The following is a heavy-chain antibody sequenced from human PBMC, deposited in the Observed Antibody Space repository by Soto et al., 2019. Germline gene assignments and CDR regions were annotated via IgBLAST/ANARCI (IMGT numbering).Heavy chain of an antibody. CDR1: GFTFRSYG. D-gene: IGHD1-1*01. J-gene: IGHJ6*02. Sequence: QVQLVESGGGVVQPGRSLRLSCAASGFTFRSYGMHWVRQAPGKGLEWVALMSFDGSNKYYADSVRGRFTISSDNSKSTLYLQMDILRPEDTAVYYCGKEFGWELQLSHPYYNSGMDVWGQGTTVTVSS. V-gene: IGHV3-30*18. CDR2: MSFDGSNK. CDR3: GKEFGWELQLSHPYYNSGMDV.